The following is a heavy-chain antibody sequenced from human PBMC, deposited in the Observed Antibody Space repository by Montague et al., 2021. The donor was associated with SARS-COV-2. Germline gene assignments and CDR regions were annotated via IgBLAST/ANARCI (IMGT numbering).Heavy chain of an antibody. Sequence: SETLSLTCAVSGGSIKTYIWWSWVRQAPGKGLEWLGEILHSGTANYNPSLKSRVTISVDKSRNEFSLKLSSLTAADTAVYFCAKDVSLSVAALDSWGQGTLGTVSS. D-gene: IGHD6-19*01. CDR1: GGSIKTYIW. J-gene: IGHJ4*02. V-gene: IGHV4-4*02. CDR2: ILHSGTA. CDR3: AKDVSLSVAALDS.